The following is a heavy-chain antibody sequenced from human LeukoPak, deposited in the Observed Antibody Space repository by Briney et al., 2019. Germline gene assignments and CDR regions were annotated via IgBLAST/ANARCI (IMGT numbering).Heavy chain of an antibody. CDR1: GFTFNNYA. D-gene: IGHD1-26*01. CDR2: MNGNGAAT. Sequence: GGSLRLSFVASGFTFNNYAMHWVRQAPGKGLEWVSTMNGNGAATYYADSFKGRFLISRDDSKNTVYLRMNNLRVEDSGLYYCANGLAASGNFLLRDYYYFIDVWGKGTTVIVS. CDR3: ANGLAASGNFLLRDYYYFIDV. J-gene: IGHJ6*03. V-gene: IGHV3-23*01.